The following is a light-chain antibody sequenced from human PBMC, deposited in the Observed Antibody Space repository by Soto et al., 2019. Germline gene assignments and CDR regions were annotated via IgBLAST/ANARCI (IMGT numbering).Light chain of an antibody. CDR1: NSDVGGYDY. Sequence: QSALTQPASVSGSPGQSINIYCTGTNSDVGGYDYVSWYKQYPGQAPKVIIYEVTYRPSGVSARFSGSKSGTTASLTISDLQTEDEADYYCSSFTNSNTWVFGGGIQLTVL. J-gene: IGLJ7*01. CDR3: SSFTNSNTWV. CDR2: EVT. V-gene: IGLV2-14*01.